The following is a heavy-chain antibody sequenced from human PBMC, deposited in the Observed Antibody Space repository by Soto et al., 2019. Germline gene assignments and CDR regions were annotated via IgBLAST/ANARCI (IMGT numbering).Heavy chain of an antibody. J-gene: IGHJ4*02. D-gene: IGHD7-27*01. CDR3: ARDTGDGTFDF. CDR2: VNAGYGNT. V-gene: IGHV1-3*01. CDR1: GYTFSSYA. Sequence: ASVKVSCKASGYTFSSYAMHWVRQAPGQRLEWMGWVNAGYGNTKSSQKFQDRVTISRDTSASTAYMELTSLRSEDTAVYYCARDTGDGTFDFWGQGTLVTVSS.